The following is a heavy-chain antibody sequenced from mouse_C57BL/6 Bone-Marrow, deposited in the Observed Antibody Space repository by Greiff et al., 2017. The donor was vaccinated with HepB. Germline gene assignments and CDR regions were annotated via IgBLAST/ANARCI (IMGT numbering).Heavy chain of an antibody. D-gene: IGHD1-1*01. V-gene: IGHV1-53*01. CDR3: ARSKDDGSSYVGYFDV. Sequence: QVQLQQSGTELVKPGASVKLSCKASGYTFTSYWMHWVKQRPGQGLEWIGNINPSNGGTNYNEKFKSKATLTVDKSSSTDYMHLSSLTSEDSAVYYCARSKDDGSSYVGYFDVWGTGTTVTVSS. CDR2: INPSNGGT. J-gene: IGHJ1*03. CDR1: GYTFTSYW.